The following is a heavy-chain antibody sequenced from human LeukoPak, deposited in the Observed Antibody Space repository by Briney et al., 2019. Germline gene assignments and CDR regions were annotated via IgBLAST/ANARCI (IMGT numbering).Heavy chain of an antibody. CDR2: ISGSGGST. CDR1: GFTFSSYA. D-gene: IGHD6-13*01. J-gene: IGHJ4*02. CDR3: ARDPYSSSWSHYFDY. Sequence: GGSLRLSCAASGFTFSSYAMSWVRQAPGKGLEWVSTISGSGGSTHYADSVKGRFTISRDNSKNTLYLQMNSLRAEDTAVYYCARDPYSSSWSHYFDYWGQGTLVTVSS. V-gene: IGHV3-23*01.